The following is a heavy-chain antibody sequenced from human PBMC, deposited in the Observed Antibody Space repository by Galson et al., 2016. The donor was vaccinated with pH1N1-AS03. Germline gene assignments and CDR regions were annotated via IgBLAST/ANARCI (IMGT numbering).Heavy chain of an antibody. D-gene: IGHD2/OR15-2a*01. CDR1: GVSVTSSGVG. Sequence: PALVKPTQTLTLTCSVSGVSVTSSGVGVGWFRQPPGKALEWLALVYWDETRRYSPSLKIRLTITKDSSKNQVVLTVTSVDPMDIATYFCALPNSGGNAFEIWGPGTMVTVSS. CDR2: VYWDETR. CDR3: ALPNSGGNAFEI. J-gene: IGHJ3*02. V-gene: IGHV2-5*02.